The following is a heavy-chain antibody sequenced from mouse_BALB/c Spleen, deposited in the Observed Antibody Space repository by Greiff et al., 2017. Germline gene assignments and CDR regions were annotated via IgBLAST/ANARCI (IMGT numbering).Heavy chain of an antibody. CDR1: GYTFTDYN. D-gene: IGHD1-3*01. J-gene: IGHJ2*01. Sequence: VQLQQSGPELVKPGASVKISCKASGYTFTDYNMDWVKQSHGKSLEWIGDINPNNGGTIYNQKFKGKDTLTVDNSSSTAYMELRSLTSEDTAVYYCAKEKYNDSGNDYWGQGTALTVSS. CDR2: INPNNGGT. V-gene: IGHV1-18*01. CDR3: AKEKYNDSGNDY.